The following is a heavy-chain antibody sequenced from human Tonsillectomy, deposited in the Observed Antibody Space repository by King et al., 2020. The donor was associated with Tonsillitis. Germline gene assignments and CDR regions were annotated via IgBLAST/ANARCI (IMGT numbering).Heavy chain of an antibody. CDR2: IYSGGST. CDR3: ARGGRQFSYGERYYYYGMDV. CDR1: GFTVSSNY. V-gene: IGHV3-53*01. D-gene: IGHD4-17*01. J-gene: IGHJ6*02. Sequence: DVQLVESGGGLIQPGGSLRLSCAASGFTVSSNYMSWVRQAPGKGLEWVSVIYSGGSTYYADSVKGRFTISRDNSKNTLYLQMNSLRAEDTAVYYCARGGRQFSYGERYYYYGMDVWGQGTTVTVSS.